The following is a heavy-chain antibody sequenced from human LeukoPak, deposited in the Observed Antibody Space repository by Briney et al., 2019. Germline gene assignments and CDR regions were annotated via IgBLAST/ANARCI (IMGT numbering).Heavy chain of an antibody. V-gene: IGHV3-30-3*01. CDR1: GFTFSSYA. CDR2: ISYDGSNK. J-gene: IGHJ4*02. D-gene: IGHD2-2*02. CDR3: ARDHGCSSTSCYTNFFDY. Sequence: PGRSLRLSCVASGFTFSSYAMHWVRQAPGKGLEWVAVISYDGSNKYYADSVKGRFTISRDNSKNTLYLQMNSLRAEDTAVYYCARDHGCSSTSCYTNFFDYWGQGTLVTVSS.